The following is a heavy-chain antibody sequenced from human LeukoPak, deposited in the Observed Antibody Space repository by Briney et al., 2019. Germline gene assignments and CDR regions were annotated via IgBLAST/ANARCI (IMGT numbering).Heavy chain of an antibody. CDR3: ARDGVLLWFGELFYNWFDP. J-gene: IGHJ5*02. Sequence: ASVKVSCKASGYTFTVYYMHWMRQAPGQGLEWMVWINPNSGGTNYAQKFQGRVTMTRDTSISTAYMELSRLRSDDTAVYYCARDGVLLWFGELFYNWFDPWGQGTLVTVSS. V-gene: IGHV1-2*02. CDR1: GYTFTVYY. CDR2: INPNSGGT. D-gene: IGHD3-10*01.